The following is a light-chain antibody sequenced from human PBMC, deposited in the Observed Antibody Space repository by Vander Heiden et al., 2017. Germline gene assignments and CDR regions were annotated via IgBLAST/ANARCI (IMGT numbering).Light chain of an antibody. V-gene: IGLV1-44*01. CDR3: ASWDDSLNGWV. J-gene: IGLJ3*02. CDR2: SND. CDR1: SSNIGRNS. Sequence: QSVLTQPPSASGTPGQRVTISCSGGSSNIGRNSVPWYQQLPATAPKLLIYSNDQRPSGVPDRVSGSKSGTSASLAISGLQSEDEADYYCASWDDSLNGWVFGGGTKLTVL.